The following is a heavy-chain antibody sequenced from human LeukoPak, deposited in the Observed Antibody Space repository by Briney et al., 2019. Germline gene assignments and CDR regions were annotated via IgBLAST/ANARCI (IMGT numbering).Heavy chain of an antibody. CDR2: ISNGSDHI. Sequence: GGSLRLSCAASGFTFSDYFMNWVRQAPGKGLESVSSISNGSDHIYYADSVQGRFTISRDNAKNLVYLQMGGLRVEDTAAYFCARAHSGSYHRYFDHWGQGTVVTVSS. CDR3: ARAHSGSYHRYFDH. V-gene: IGHV3-21*06. CDR1: GFTFSDYF. D-gene: IGHD1-26*01. J-gene: IGHJ4*02.